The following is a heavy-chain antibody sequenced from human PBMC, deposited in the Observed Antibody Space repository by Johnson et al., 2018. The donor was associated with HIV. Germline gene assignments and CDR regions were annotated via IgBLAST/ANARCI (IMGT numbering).Heavy chain of an antibody. CDR3: AKDLGITVAGRGGLDAFDI. CDR2: IYSGGTT. D-gene: IGHD6-19*01. V-gene: IGHV3-66*01. J-gene: IGHJ3*02. CDR1: GFSFGDYY. Sequence: VQLVESGGGLVKPGGSLRLSCAASGFSFGDYYMSWVRQAPGKGLEWVSVIYSGGTTYYVDSVKGRFTISRDNSKNTLYLQMNSLRAEDTAVYYCAKDLGITVAGRGGLDAFDIWGQGTRVTVSS.